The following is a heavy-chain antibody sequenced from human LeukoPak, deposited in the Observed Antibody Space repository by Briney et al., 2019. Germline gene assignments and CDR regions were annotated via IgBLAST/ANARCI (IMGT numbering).Heavy chain of an antibody. CDR2: INHSGST. V-gene: IGHV4-34*01. Sequence: SETLSLTCAVYGGSFSGYYWSWIRQPPGKGLEWIGEINHSGSTNYNPSLKSRVTISVGTSKNQFSLKLSSVTAADTAVYYCAREVVVVPAAPVYYYYYYMDVWGKGTTVTVSS. CDR1: GGSFSGYY. CDR3: AREVVVVPAAPVYYYYYYMDV. D-gene: IGHD2-2*01. J-gene: IGHJ6*03.